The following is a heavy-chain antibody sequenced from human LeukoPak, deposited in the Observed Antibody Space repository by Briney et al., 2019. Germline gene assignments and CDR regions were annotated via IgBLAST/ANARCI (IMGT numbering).Heavy chain of an antibody. V-gene: IGHV3-74*01. CDR3: ARGGGLDV. J-gene: IGHJ6*02. CDR1: GFTFTTYW. Sequence: PGGSLRLSCAASGFTFTTYWMHWVRQAPGKGLVWVSHINSDGSITSYADSVKGRFAISRDNAKNSLYLQMSNLRAEDTAVYFCARGGGLDVWGQGATVTVSS. CDR2: INSDGSIT. D-gene: IGHD3-16*01.